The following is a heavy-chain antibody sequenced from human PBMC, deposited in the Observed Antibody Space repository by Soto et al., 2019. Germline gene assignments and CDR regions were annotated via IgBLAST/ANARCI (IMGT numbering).Heavy chain of an antibody. Sequence: VQLVESGGGVVQPGRSLRLSCAASGFTFSSYAMHWVRQAPGKGLEWVAVISYDGSNKYYADSVKGRFTISRDNSKNTLYLQMNSLRAEDTAVYYCAREITEQWLVRGGTDYYYGMDVWGQGTTVTVSS. J-gene: IGHJ6*02. V-gene: IGHV3-30-3*01. D-gene: IGHD6-19*01. CDR2: ISYDGSNK. CDR1: GFTFSSYA. CDR3: AREITEQWLVRGGTDYYYGMDV.